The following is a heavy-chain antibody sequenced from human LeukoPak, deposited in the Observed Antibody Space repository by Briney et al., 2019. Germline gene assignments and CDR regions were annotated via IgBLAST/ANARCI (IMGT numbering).Heavy chain of an antibody. V-gene: IGHV3-74*01. D-gene: IGHD5-24*01. CDR1: GFTFSSYW. CDR2: INSDGSST. Sequence: PGGSLRLSCAAAGFTFSSYWMHWVRQAPGKGLVWVSRINSDGSSTSYAASVNGRFTISRYNAKNTLYLQMNSLRAEDTAVYYCARDGYNYSFDYWGQGTLVTVSS. CDR3: ARDGYNYSFDY. J-gene: IGHJ4*02.